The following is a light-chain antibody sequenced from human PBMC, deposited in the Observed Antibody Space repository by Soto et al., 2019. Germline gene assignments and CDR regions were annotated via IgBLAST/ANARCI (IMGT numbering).Light chain of an antibody. Sequence: EIVMTQSPATLSVSPGERATLSCRDSPSVSRNLAWYQQKPGQAPRLVIYGASTRATGIPARFSGSGSETDFTLTINTLQSEDFAVYYCMHYNNWPLIFGVGTKVEIK. CDR2: GAS. CDR1: PSVSRN. CDR3: MHYNNWPLI. V-gene: IGKV3-15*01. J-gene: IGKJ4*01.